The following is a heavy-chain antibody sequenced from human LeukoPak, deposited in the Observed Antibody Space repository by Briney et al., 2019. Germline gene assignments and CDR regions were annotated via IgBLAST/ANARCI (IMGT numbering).Heavy chain of an antibody. CDR3: AREGVTDFDY. Sequence: GSLRLSCAASGFTFISYWMNWVRQAPGKGLEWVANIKQDGSEKFYVDSVKGRFTISRDNAKNSLYLQMNSLRAEDTAVYYCAREGVTDFDYWGQGTLVTVSS. J-gene: IGHJ4*02. CDR1: GFTFISYW. CDR2: IKQDGSEK. V-gene: IGHV3-7*01. D-gene: IGHD2-21*02.